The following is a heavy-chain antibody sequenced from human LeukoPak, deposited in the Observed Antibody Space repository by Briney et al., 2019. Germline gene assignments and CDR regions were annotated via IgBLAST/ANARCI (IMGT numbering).Heavy chain of an antibody. CDR1: GFTFADYA. J-gene: IGHJ4*02. CDR2: ISWDSGSI. Sequence: PGRSLRLSCAASGFTFADYAMHWVRQAPGKGLEWVSGISWDSGSIGYADSVKGRFTISRDNAKNSLYLQMNSLRAEDTALYYCAKDLGSGDYDILTGTLGYWGQGTLVTVSS. CDR3: AKDLGSGDYDILTGTLGY. D-gene: IGHD3-9*01. V-gene: IGHV3-9*01.